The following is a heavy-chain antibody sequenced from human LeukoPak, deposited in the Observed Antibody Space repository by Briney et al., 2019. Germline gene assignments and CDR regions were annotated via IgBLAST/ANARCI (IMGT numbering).Heavy chain of an antibody. CDR1: GGSISSSSYY. Sequence: SETLSLTCTVSGGSISSSSYYWGWIRQPPGKGLEWIGSIYYSGSTYYNPSLKSRVTISVDTSKNQFSLKLSSVTAADTAVYYCARKVQLWRDAFDIWGQGTMVTVSS. CDR2: IYYSGST. D-gene: IGHD5-18*01. J-gene: IGHJ3*02. CDR3: ARKVQLWRDAFDI. V-gene: IGHV4-39*07.